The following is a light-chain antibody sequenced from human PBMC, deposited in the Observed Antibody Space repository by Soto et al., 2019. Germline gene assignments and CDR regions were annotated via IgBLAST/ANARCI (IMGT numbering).Light chain of an antibody. V-gene: IGKV3-20*01. CDR2: GAS. CDR1: QSLITRY. Sequence: EIVLTQSPGTQSMFPGERATLSCRASQSLITRYLAWYQQKPGQAPRLLIYGASSRATGIPDRFSGSGSGTDFTLTISRLEPEDFAVYSCQQYGTSPTFGQGTRLEIK. CDR3: QQYGTSPT. J-gene: IGKJ5*01.